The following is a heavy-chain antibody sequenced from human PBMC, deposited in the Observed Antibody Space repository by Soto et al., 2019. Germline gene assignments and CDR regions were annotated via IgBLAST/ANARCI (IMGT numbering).Heavy chain of an antibody. V-gene: IGHV1-2*04. Sequence: VRQAPGQGLEWMGWINPNSGGTNYAQKFQGWVTMTRDTSISTAYMELGRLRSDDTAVYYCARAYGDSNDAFDIWGQGTMVTVSS. D-gene: IGHD4-17*01. J-gene: IGHJ3*02. CDR2: INPNSGGT. CDR3: ARAYGDSNDAFDI.